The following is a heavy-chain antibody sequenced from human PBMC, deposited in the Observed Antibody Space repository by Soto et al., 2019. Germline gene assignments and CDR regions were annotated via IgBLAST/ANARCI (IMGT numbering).Heavy chain of an antibody. CDR2: IDPSDSYT. V-gene: IGHV5-10-1*01. CDR1: GYSFTSYW. Sequence: PGESLKISCKGSGYSFTSYWISWVRQMPGKGLEWMGRIDPSDSYTNYSPSFQGHVTISADKSISTAYLQWSSLKASDTAMYYCARRVAYYYDSSGYYPRQTDAFDIWGQGTMVTVSS. J-gene: IGHJ3*02. CDR3: ARRVAYYYDSSGYYPRQTDAFDI. D-gene: IGHD3-22*01.